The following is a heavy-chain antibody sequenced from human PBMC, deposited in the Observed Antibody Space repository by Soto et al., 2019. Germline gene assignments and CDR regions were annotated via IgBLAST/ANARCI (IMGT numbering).Heavy chain of an antibody. CDR2: IKTKVESYAT. Sequence: EVQLVESGGGLVQPGGSLKLSCAASGFTLSGFDLHWVRQASGEGLEWIGRIKTKVESYATEYAASVKGRFRISRDDSKNTAYLEMNSLETEDTAIYYCTRRHCSGGGCYSDFDFWGQGSLVTVSS. V-gene: IGHV3-73*01. CDR1: GFTLSGFD. J-gene: IGHJ4*02. CDR3: TRRHCSGGGCYSDFDF. D-gene: IGHD2-15*01.